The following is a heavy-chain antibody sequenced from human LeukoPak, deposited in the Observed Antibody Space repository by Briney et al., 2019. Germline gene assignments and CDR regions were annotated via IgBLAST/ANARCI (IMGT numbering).Heavy chain of an antibody. CDR3: AREAVSFIAVAKDGYFDF. CDR2: IIPILGIA. V-gene: IGHV1-69*04. CDR1: GGTFSSYA. Sequence: GASVKVSCKASGGTFSSYAISWVRQAPGQGLEWMGRIIPILGIANYAQKFQGRVTITADKSTSTAYMELSSLRSEDTAVYYCAREAVSFIAVAKDGYFDFWGQGSLVTVSS. D-gene: IGHD6-19*01. J-gene: IGHJ4*02.